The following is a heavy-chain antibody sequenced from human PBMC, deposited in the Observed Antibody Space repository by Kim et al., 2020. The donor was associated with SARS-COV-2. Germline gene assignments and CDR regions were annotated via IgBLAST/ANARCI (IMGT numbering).Heavy chain of an antibody. V-gene: IGHV3-23*01. J-gene: IGHJ2*01. Sequence: GGRTYYRDAVKGRFTISRDNSKNTLYLQMNSLRAEDTAVYYCANPYSNHLWGRGTLVTVSS. CDR3: ANPYSNHL. CDR2: GGRT. D-gene: IGHD6-13*01.